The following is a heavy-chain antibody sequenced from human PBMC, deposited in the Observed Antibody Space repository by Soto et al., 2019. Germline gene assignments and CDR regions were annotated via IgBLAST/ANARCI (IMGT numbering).Heavy chain of an antibody. D-gene: IGHD4-4*01. J-gene: IGHJ6*02. CDR1: GFTFSSYG. Sequence: PGGSLRLSCAASGFTFSSYGMDWVRQAPGKGLEWVAVISYDGSNKYYADSVKGRFTISRDNSKNTLYLQMNSLRAEDTAVYYCAKDAGTVTNYYGMDVWGQGTTVTVSS. CDR2: ISYDGSNK. V-gene: IGHV3-30*18. CDR3: AKDAGTVTNYYGMDV.